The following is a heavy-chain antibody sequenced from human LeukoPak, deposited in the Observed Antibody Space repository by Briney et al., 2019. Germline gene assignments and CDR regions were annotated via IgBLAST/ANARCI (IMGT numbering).Heavy chain of an antibody. CDR1: GYTFTGYY. D-gene: IGHD5-18*01. J-gene: IGHJ2*01. V-gene: IGHV1-2*04. CDR2: INPNSGGT. CDR3: ARGGTIQLDYWYFDL. Sequence: ASVKVSCKASGYTFTGYYMHWVRQAPGQGLEWKGWINPNSGGTNYAQKFQGWVTMTRDTSISTAYMELSRLRSDDTAVYYCARGGTIQLDYWYFDLWGRGTLVTVSS.